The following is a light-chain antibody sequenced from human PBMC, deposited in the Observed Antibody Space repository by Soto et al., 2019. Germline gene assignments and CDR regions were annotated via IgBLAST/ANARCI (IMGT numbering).Light chain of an antibody. CDR3: SSYSNSTTLGV. V-gene: IGLV2-14*01. CDR1: GSDVGSYKY. CDR2: EVS. Sequence: QSVLTQPASVSGSPGQTISIPCTGTGSDVGSYKYVSWYQQHPGKAPKLIIYEVSGRPSGVSNRFSGSKSGNTASLTISGLQAEEEADYYCSSYSNSTTLGVFGTGTKVTVL. J-gene: IGLJ1*01.